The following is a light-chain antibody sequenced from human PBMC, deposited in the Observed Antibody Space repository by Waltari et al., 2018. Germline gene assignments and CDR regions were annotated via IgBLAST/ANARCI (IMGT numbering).Light chain of an antibody. J-gene: IGLJ2*01. V-gene: IGLV3-1*01. CDR1: KLGDKY. CDR3: QAWDSTPVV. Sequence: SYELTQPPSVSVSPGQTASITCSGDKLGDKYACWYQQKPGQSPVLVIYQDSKRPSGIPGRFCGSNSGNTATLTISGTQAMDEADYYCQAWDSTPVVFGGGTKLTVL. CDR2: QDS.